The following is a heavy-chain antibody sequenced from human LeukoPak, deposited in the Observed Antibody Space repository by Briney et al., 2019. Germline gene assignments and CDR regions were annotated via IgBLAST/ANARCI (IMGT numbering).Heavy chain of an antibody. CDR2: IIPIFGTA. V-gene: IGHV1-69*13. J-gene: IGHJ5*02. Sequence: ASVKVSCKASGGTFSSYAIGWVRQAPGQGLEWMGGIIPIFGTANYAQKFQGRVTITADESTSTAYMELSSLRSEDTAVYYCARAATYDFWSGQGNWFDPWGQGTLVTVSS. CDR1: GGTFSSYA. CDR3: ARAATYDFWSGQGNWFDP. D-gene: IGHD3-3*01.